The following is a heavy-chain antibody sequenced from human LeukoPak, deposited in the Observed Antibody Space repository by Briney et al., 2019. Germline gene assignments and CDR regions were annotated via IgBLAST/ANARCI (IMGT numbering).Heavy chain of an antibody. CDR3: ARDRTNNYFDP. CDR2: IYYSGIT. CDR1: GGSIGNYY. D-gene: IGHD2-8*01. Sequence: SETLSLTCTVSGGSIGNYYWSWIRQPPGKGLEWLGYIYYSGITNYNPSLKSRVTISVDTSKNQFFLRLTSMTAADTALYYCARDRTNNYFDPWGQGTLVTVSS. V-gene: IGHV4-59*01. J-gene: IGHJ5*02.